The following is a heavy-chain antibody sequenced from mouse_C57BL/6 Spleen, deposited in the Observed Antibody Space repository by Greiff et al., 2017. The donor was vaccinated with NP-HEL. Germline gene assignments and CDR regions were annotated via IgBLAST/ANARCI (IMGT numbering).Heavy chain of an antibody. CDR1: GYTFTSYW. Sequence: QVQLQQSGAELVKPGASVKLSCKASGYTFTSYWMHWVKQRPGQGLEWIGMIHPNSGSTNYNEKFKSKATLTVDKSSSTAYMQLSSLTSEDSAVYYCARPVITTVVADWYFDVWGTGTTVTVSS. V-gene: IGHV1-64*01. J-gene: IGHJ1*03. CDR2: IHPNSGST. D-gene: IGHD1-1*01. CDR3: ARPVITTVVADWYFDV.